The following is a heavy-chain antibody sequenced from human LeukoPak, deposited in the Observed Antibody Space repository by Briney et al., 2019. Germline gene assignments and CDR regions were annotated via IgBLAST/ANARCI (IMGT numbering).Heavy chain of an antibody. D-gene: IGHD5-18*01. CDR1: GGSISSYY. CDR2: IYYSGST. V-gene: IGHV4-59*01. J-gene: IGHJ3*02. CDR3: ARIHPPGAFDI. Sequence: SGTLSLTCTVSGGSISSYYWSWIRQPPGKGLEWIGYIYYSGSTNYNPSLKSRVTISVDTSKNQFSLKLSSVTAADTAVYYCARIHPPGAFDIWGQGTMVTVSS.